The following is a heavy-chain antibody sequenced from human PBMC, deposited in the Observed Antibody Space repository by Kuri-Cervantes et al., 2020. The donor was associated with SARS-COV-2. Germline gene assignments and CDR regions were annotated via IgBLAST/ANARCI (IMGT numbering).Heavy chain of an antibody. CDR1: GFTFSNYA. V-gene: IGHV3-23*01. D-gene: IGHD3-3*01. CDR2: ISGSGSST. Sequence: GESLKISCAASGFTFSNYAMNWVRQAPGKGLEWVSTISGSGSSTYYADSVKGRFTISRDNSKNTLYLQMNSLRADDTAVYYCAKDLPRVFGVVQIYYYYYYMDVWGKGTTVTVSS. CDR3: AKDLPRVFGVVQIYYYYYYMDV. J-gene: IGHJ6*03.